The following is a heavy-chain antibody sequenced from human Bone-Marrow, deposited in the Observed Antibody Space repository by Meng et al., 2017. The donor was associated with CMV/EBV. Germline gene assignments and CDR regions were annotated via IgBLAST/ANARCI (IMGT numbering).Heavy chain of an antibody. CDR2: ISSSSSYI. V-gene: IGHV3-21*01. CDR3: ARRGSGAGRGAFDI. J-gene: IGHJ3*02. CDR1: GFTCSSYS. Sequence: SGFTCSSYSMNWVRQAPGKGLEWVSSISSSSSYIYYADSVKGRFTISRDNAKNSLYLQMNSLRAEDTAVYYCARRGSGAGRGAFDIWGQGTMVTVSS. D-gene: IGHD2-15*01.